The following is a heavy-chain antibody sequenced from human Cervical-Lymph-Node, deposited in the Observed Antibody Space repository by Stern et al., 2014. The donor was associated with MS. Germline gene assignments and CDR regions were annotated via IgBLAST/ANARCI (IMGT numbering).Heavy chain of an antibody. CDR3: TKDRGGGDYGYYYYGMAV. Sequence: MQLVQSGGGLVQPGRSLRLSCAASGFPFDEYAMHWVRLLPGKGLEWVSSISWNSGFTAYEYSVKGRVTISRDNSKKYLYLQMNSLKVEDTALYYCTKDRGGGDYGYYYYGMAVWGQGTTVTVSS. D-gene: IGHD4-17*01. CDR2: ISWNSGFT. V-gene: IGHV3-9*01. J-gene: IGHJ6*02. CDR1: GFPFDEYA.